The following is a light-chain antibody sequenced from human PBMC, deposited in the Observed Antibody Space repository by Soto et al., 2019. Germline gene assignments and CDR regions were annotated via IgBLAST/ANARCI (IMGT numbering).Light chain of an antibody. J-gene: IGKJ4*01. CDR1: QSVSSN. Sequence: EIVLTQSPATLSLSPGERATLSCRASQSVSSNLAWYQQKPGQAPRLLIFDASKRATGIPARFSGSGSGTDFSLTIRGLAPEDFAVYYCQQRSACPAFGGGTKVEIK. V-gene: IGKV3-11*01. CDR2: DAS. CDR3: QQRSACPA.